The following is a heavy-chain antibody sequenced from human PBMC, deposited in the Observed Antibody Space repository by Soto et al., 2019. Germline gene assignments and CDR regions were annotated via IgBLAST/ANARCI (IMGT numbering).Heavy chain of an antibody. Sequence: QVQRVESGGGVVQPGRSLRLSCAASGFTFSSYDMHWVRQAPGKGLEWVAVTSCDGSNKYYADSVKGRFTISRDKSKNTLYLQMNSLRAEDTAVYYCARDRWVCYGGNVGAFDIWGQGTMVTVSS. J-gene: IGHJ3*02. CDR3: ARDRWVCYGGNVGAFDI. CDR2: TSCDGSNK. CDR1: GFTFSSYD. D-gene: IGHD1-26*01. V-gene: IGHV3-30*03.